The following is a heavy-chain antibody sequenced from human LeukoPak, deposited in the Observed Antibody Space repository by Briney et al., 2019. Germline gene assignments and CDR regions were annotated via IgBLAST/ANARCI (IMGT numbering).Heavy chain of an antibody. D-gene: IGHD3-22*01. CDR3: AGGLFLSGYLDAFDI. CDR2: IYSDGRT. Sequence: GGSLRLSCAASGFTVSNKYMTWVRQAPGKGLEWVSLIYSDGRTYYADSVKGRCTISRDGSKNTLYLQMNSLRVEDTAVYYCAGGLFLSGYLDAFDIWGQGTVVTVSS. CDR1: GFTVSNKY. J-gene: IGHJ3*02. V-gene: IGHV3-53*01.